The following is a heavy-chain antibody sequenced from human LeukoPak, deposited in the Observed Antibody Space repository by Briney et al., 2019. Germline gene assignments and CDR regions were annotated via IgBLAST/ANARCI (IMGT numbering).Heavy chain of an antibody. D-gene: IGHD5-18*01. CDR3: ARDGTAMVTKRRCWFDP. CDR2: ICSSSSYI. Sequence: PGGSLRLSCAASGFTFSSYSMNWVRQAPGKGLEWVSSICSSSSYIYYADSVKGRFTISRDNAKNSLYLQMNSLRAEDTAVYYCARDGTAMVTKRRCWFDPWGQGTLVTVSS. V-gene: IGHV3-21*01. CDR1: GFTFSSYS. J-gene: IGHJ5*02.